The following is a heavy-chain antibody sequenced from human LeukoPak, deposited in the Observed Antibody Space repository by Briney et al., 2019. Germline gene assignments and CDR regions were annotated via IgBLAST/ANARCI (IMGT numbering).Heavy chain of an antibody. CDR1: GYTFTSYY. D-gene: IGHD3-22*01. CDR3: ARADLRGYYDSSGHSLHFDY. V-gene: IGHV1-46*01. CDR2: INPSGGST. Sequence: ASVKVSCTASGYTFTSYYMHWVRQAPGQGLEWMAIINPSGGSTRYAQKFQGRVTMTRDMSTSTVYMELSSLRSEDTAVYYCARADLRGYYDSSGHSLHFDYWGQGTLVTVSS. J-gene: IGHJ4*02.